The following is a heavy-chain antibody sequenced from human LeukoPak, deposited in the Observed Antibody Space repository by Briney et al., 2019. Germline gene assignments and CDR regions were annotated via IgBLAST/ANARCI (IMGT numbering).Heavy chain of an antibody. J-gene: IGHJ4*02. CDR3: ASTRGYCSSTSCYRYFDY. CDR1: GGSFSGYY. Sequence: PSETLSLTCAVYGGSFSGYYWGWIRQPPGKGLEWIGNIYYSGSTYYNPSLKSRVTISVDTSKNQFSLKLSSVTAADTAVYYCASTRGYCSSTSCYRYFDYWGQGTLVTVSS. CDR2: IYYSGST. V-gene: IGHV4-34*01. D-gene: IGHD2-2*02.